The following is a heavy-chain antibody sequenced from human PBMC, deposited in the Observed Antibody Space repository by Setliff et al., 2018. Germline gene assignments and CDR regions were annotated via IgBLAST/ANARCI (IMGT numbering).Heavy chain of an antibody. CDR3: ATRTYYDSNGYYYAIADPFDI. V-gene: IGHV4-39*01. Sequence: PSETLSLTCSVSGGSISSSIYYWGWIRQPPGKGLEWIGSIYYSGSTYYSPSLKRRVTISVDTSKNQFSLKLSSVTAADTAVYYCATRTYYDSNGYYYAIADPFDIWGQGTMVTVSS. CDR2: IYYSGST. CDR1: GGSISSSIYY. J-gene: IGHJ3*02. D-gene: IGHD3-22*01.